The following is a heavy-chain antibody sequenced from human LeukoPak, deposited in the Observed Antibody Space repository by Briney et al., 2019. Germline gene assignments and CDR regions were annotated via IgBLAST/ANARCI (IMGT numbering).Heavy chain of an antibody. V-gene: IGHV1-2*02. CDR3: ARDAGQRIRGTIDY. J-gene: IGHJ4*01. Sequence: GASAKVSCKASGYTFTGYYMHWVRQAPGQGLEWMGWINPNSGGTNYAQKFQGRVTMTRDTSISTAYMELSRLRSDDTAVYYCARDAGQRIRGTIDYSGHGTLVTASS. D-gene: IGHD2/OR15-2a*01. CDR1: GYTFTGYY. CDR2: INPNSGGT.